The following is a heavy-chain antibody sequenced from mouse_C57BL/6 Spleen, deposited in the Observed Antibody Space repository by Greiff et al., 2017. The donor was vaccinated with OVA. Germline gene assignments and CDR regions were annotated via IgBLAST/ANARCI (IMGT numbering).Heavy chain of an antibody. Sequence: QVQLQQPGAELVRPGSSVKLSCKASGYTFTSYWMHWVKQRPIQGLEWIGNIDPSDSETHYNQKFKDKATLTVDKSSSTAYMQLSSLTSEDSAVYYFARSGDYGGESCWYFDVWGTGTTVTVSS. D-gene: IGHD2-4*01. CDR1: GYTFTSYW. CDR3: ARSGDYGGESCWYFDV. J-gene: IGHJ1*03. CDR2: IDPSDSET. V-gene: IGHV1-52*01.